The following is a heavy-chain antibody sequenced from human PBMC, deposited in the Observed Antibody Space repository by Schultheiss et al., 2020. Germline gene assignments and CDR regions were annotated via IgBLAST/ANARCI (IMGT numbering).Heavy chain of an antibody. CDR3: AKTWLERIISNFDY. V-gene: IGHV3-23*01. Sequence: ESLKIPCAASGLTFDDYTMHWVRQAPGKGLEWVSTISTDGGGTYYADSVKGRFTISRDNSKNTLYLQMNSLRAEDTAVYYCAKTWLERIISNFDYWGQGTLVTVSS. J-gene: IGHJ4*02. CDR1: GLTFDDYT. CDR2: ISTDGGGT. D-gene: IGHD1-1*01.